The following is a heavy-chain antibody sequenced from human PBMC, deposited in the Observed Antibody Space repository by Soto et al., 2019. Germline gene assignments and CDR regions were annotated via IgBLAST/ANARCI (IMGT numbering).Heavy chain of an antibody. V-gene: IGHV4-39*01. CDR2: IHYSGST. CDR3: ASPKIAFYNWFEP. Sequence: PSETLSLTCAVSGGSISSSSYYWGWIRQPPGKGLEWIGSIHYSGSTYYNPSLKSRVTISVDTSKNQFSLKLSSVTAADTAVYYCASPKIAFYNWFEPWGQGTLVTVSS. D-gene: IGHD3-3*02. CDR1: GGSISSSSYY. J-gene: IGHJ5*02.